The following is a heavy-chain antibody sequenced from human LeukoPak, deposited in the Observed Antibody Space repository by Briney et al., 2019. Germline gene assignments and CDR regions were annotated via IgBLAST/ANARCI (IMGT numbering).Heavy chain of an antibody. CDR2: IYPGDSDT. J-gene: IGHJ4*02. V-gene: IGHV5-51*01. D-gene: IGHD3-22*01. CDR1: GYMFTRYW. CDR3: ARRGGYDRSDYPYYFDY. Sequence: GESLKISCQGSGYMFTRYWIAWVRQMPGKGLEWIGFIYPGDSDTKYNPSFRGQVTISADESVGAAYLQLNTLKASDTAMYFCARRGGYDRSDYPYYFDYWGTGTLVTVSS.